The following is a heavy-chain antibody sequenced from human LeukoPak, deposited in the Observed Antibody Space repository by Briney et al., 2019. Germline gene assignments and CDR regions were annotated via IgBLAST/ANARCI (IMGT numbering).Heavy chain of an antibody. CDR1: GFTFGSHA. D-gene: IGHD3-22*01. J-gene: IGHJ4*02. Sequence: GGSLRLSCEASGFTFGSHAMYWVRQAPGKGLEWVAGIFGGGGSPHYADSVKGRFTISRDNSRNTVYLQINSLRAEDTAVYYCAKDQGVYDSSGYYSRYYFDYWGQGTLVTVSS. V-gene: IGHV3-23*01. CDR3: AKDQGVYDSSGYYSRYYFDY. CDR2: IFGGGGSP.